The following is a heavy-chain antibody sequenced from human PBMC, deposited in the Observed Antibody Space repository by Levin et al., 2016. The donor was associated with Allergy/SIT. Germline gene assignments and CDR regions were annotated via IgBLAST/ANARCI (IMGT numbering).Heavy chain of an antibody. CDR1: GYSFTGYY. Sequence: ASVKVSCKASGYSFTGYYMSWVRQAPGQGLEWMGWINPNSGGTNYAQKFQGRVTMTRDTSITTVYMELSRLRSDDTAVYYCARGWDYYDSSGSWYFDRWGRGTLVTVSS. CDR2: INPNSGGT. J-gene: IGHJ2*01. D-gene: IGHD3-22*01. CDR3: ARGWDYYDSSGSWYFDR. V-gene: IGHV1-2*02.